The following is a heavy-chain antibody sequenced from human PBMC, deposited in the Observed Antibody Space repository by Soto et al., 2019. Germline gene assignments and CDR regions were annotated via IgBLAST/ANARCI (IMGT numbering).Heavy chain of an antibody. CDR2: ISAYNGNT. V-gene: IGHV1-18*01. J-gene: IGHJ4*02. CDR3: AREIEYYYDSSGYYTFDY. CDR1: GYTFTSYG. Sequence: GASVKVSCKASGYTFTSYGISWVRQAPGQGLEWMGWISAYNGNTNYAQKLQGRVTMTTDTSTSTAYMELRSLRSDDTAVYYCAREIEYYYDSSGYYTFDYWGQGTLVTVSS. D-gene: IGHD3-22*01.